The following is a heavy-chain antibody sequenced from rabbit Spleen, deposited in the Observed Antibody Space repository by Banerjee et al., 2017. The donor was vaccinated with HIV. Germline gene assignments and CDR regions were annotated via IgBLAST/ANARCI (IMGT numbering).Heavy chain of an antibody. Sequence: QLKESGGGLVQPGGSLKLSCKASGFTLSSYYMSWVRQAPGKGLEWIGYIDPVFGITNYANSVKGRFTISRDNTQNTLYLQLNSLTAADTATYFCVREVAVKFNLWGPGTLVTVS. CDR2: IDPVFGIT. D-gene: IGHD4-1*01. CDR3: VREVAVKFNL. J-gene: IGHJ4*01. V-gene: IGHV1S7*01. CDR1: GFTLSSYY.